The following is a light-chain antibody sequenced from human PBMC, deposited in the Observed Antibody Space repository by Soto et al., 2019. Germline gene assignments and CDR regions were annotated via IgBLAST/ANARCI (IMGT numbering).Light chain of an antibody. V-gene: IGKV1-5*03. CDR3: QQYNSYSGT. CDR2: KAS. Sequence: DIQMTQSPTSLSASVGDRVTITCRASQGISSYLAWYQQKPGKAPKLLIYKASTLKSGVPSRFSGSGSGTEFTLTISSLQPDDFATYYCQQYNSYSGTFGQGTKVDIK. J-gene: IGKJ1*01. CDR1: QGISSY.